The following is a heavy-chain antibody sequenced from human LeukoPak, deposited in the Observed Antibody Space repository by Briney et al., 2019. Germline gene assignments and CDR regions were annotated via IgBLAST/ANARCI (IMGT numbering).Heavy chain of an antibody. D-gene: IGHD2-15*01. V-gene: IGHV1-24*01. Sequence: ASVKVSCKVSGYTLTELSMHWVRQAPGKGLEWMGGFDPEDGETIYAQKFQGRVTMTEDTSTDTAYMELSSLRSEATAVYYCATDSDCSGGSCYDAFDIWGQGTMVTVSS. J-gene: IGHJ3*02. CDR2: FDPEDGET. CDR1: GYTLTELS. CDR3: ATDSDCSGGSCYDAFDI.